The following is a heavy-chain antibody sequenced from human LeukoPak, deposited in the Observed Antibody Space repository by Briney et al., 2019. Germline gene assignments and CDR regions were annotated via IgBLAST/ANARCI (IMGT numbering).Heavy chain of an antibody. CDR1: GYTFTSYG. CDR3: ARRYCSSTSCYHFDY. D-gene: IGHD2-2*01. V-gene: IGHV1-18*01. Sequence: ASVKVSCKASGYTFTSYGISWVRQAPGQGLEWMGWISAYNGNTNYAQKLQGRVTMTTDTSTSTAYMELRSLRSDDTAVYYCARRYCSSTSCYHFDYWGQGTLVTVSS. J-gene: IGHJ4*02. CDR2: ISAYNGNT.